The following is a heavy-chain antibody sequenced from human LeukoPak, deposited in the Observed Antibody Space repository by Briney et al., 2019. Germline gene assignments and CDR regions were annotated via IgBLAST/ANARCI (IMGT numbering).Heavy chain of an antibody. J-gene: IGHJ4*02. D-gene: IGHD3-22*01. CDR1: GGSISSYY. CDR3: ARATSYYYDSSGYYIDY. CDR2: IYYSGST. Sequence: SETLSLTCTVSGGSISSYYWSWIRQPPGKGLEWIRYIYYSGSTNYNPSLKSRVTISVDTSKNQFSLKLSSVTAADTAVYYCARATSYYYDSSGYYIDYWGQGTLVTVSS. V-gene: IGHV4-59*01.